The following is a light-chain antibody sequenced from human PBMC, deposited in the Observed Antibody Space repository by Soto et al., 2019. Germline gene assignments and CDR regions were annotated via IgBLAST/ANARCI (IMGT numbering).Light chain of an antibody. J-gene: IGLJ1*01. CDR2: EGS. Sequence: QSVLTQPASVSGSPGQSITISCTGTSSDVGNYNLVSWYQQHPGKAPKLMIYEGSKRPSGVSNRVSASKSGNTASLTVSGLRAEDEADYYCSSYAGSNNFVFGSGTKVTVL. CDR3: SSYAGSNNFV. CDR1: SSDVGNYNL. V-gene: IGLV2-14*02.